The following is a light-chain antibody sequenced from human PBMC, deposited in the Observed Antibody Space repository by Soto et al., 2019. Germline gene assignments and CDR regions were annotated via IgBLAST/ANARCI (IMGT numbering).Light chain of an antibody. J-gene: IGKJ2*01. CDR3: QQYPGYT. V-gene: IGKV3-20*01. CDR2: GAS. Sequence: EIVLTQSPGTLSLSPGERATLSCRASQSVSSSYLAWYQQKPGQAPRLLIYGASGRATGIPDSFSGSGSGTDFTLTISRLEPEDCAVYYCQQYPGYTFGQGTKLEIK. CDR1: QSVSSSY.